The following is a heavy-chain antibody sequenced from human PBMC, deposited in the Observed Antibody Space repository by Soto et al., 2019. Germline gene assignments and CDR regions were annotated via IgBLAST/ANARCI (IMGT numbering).Heavy chain of an antibody. CDR2: ISAYNGNT. CDR1: GYTFTSYG. J-gene: IGHJ6*02. CDR3: ARDMAGYYYYYGMDV. V-gene: IGHV1-18*01. D-gene: IGHD3-10*01. Sequence: ASVKVSFKASGYTFTSYGISWVRQAPGQGLEWMGWISAYNGNTTYAQKLQGRVTMTTDTSTSTAYMELRSLRSDDTAVYYCARDMAGYYYYYGMDVWGQGTTVTVSS.